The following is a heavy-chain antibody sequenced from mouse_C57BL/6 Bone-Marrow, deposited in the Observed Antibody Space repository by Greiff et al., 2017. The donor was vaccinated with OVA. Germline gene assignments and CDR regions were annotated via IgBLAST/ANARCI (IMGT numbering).Heavy chain of an antibody. CDR2: IYWDDDK. V-gene: IGHV8-12*01. CDR1: GFSLSTSGMG. J-gene: IGHJ2*01. D-gene: IGHD2-3*01. CDR3: ARRRIYDGYYDYFDY. Sequence: QVTLKVSGPGILQSSQTLSLTCSFSGFSLSTSGMGVSWIRQPSGKGLEGLAHIYWDDDKRYNPSLKSRLTIPKDTSRNQVFLKITSVDTADTATYYCARRRIYDGYYDYFDYWGQGTTLTVSS.